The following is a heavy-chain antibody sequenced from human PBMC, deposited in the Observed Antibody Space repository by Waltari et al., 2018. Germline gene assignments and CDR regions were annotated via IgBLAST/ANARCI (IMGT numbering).Heavy chain of an antibody. CDR1: GFTFSSYG. J-gene: IGHJ4*02. V-gene: IGHV3-33*01. Sequence: QVQLVESGGGVVQPGRSLRLSCAASGFTFSSYGMHWVRQAAGKGLGWVAVIVYDGRNKYYADSVKGRFTISRDNSKNTLYLQMNSLRAEDTAVYYCARAMVGGIDYWGQGTLVTVSS. CDR2: IVYDGRNK. D-gene: IGHD2-15*01. CDR3: ARAMVGGIDY.